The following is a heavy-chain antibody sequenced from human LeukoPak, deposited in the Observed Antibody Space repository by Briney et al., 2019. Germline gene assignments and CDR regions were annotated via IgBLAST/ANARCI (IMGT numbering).Heavy chain of an antibody. CDR2: IRGSGGLT. CDR1: GFTFSSYS. V-gene: IGHV3-23*01. Sequence: GGSLRLSCAASGFTFSSYSMNWVRQAPGKGLEWVSAIRGSGGLTYYADSVRGRFTISRDNSRNTLYLQMSSLTAEDTAVYYCARDPNGDYIGAFEFWGQGTMVTVSS. CDR3: ARDPNGDYIGAFEF. J-gene: IGHJ3*01. D-gene: IGHD4-17*01.